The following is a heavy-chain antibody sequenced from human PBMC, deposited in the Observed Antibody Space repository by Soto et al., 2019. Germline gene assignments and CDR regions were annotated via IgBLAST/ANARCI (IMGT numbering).Heavy chain of an antibody. CDR3: ARRGSGSDYDY. D-gene: IGHD1-26*01. Sequence: EVQLLESGGGLVQPGGSLRLSCAASGFTFSSYAMRWVRQAPGKGLEWVSAISGSGDSTYYADSVKGRFTISRDNSKNKVNLQMNSLRGEDTAVYYCARRGSGSDYDYWGQGTLVTVSS. V-gene: IGHV3-23*01. CDR1: GFTFSSYA. J-gene: IGHJ4*01. CDR2: ISGSGDST.